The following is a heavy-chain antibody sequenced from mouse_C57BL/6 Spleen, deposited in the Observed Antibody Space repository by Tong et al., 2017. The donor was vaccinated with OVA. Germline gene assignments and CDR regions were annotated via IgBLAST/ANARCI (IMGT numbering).Heavy chain of an antibody. CDR3: ARTDFYYGSFDY. CDR2: INPSTGGT. CDR1: GYSFTGYY. J-gene: IGHJ2*01. Sequence: EVQLQESGPELVKPGASVKISCKASGYSFTGYYMNWVKQSPEKSLEWIGEINPSTGGTTYNQKFKAKATLTVDKSSSTAYMQLSSLTYEDSAVYYCARTDFYYGSFDYWGQGTTLTVSS. V-gene: IGHV1-42*01. D-gene: IGHD1-1*01.